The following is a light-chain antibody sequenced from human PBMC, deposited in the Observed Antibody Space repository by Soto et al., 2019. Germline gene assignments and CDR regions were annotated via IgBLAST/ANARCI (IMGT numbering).Light chain of an antibody. CDR2: KAS. Sequence: DTQVTQPPSTLSASVGARVAITCRASQSISTYLAWYQQKPGKAPKLLIYKASSLESGVPSRFSGSGSGAEFTLTISSLQPDDFATYYCQQYNTYSRTFGQGTKVDIK. J-gene: IGKJ1*01. V-gene: IGKV1-5*03. CDR1: QSISTY. CDR3: QQYNTYSRT.